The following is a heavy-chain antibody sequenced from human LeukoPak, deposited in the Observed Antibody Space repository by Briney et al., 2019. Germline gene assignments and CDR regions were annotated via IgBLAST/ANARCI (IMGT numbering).Heavy chain of an antibody. V-gene: IGHV4-34*01. CDR2: INHSGST. J-gene: IGHJ1*01. CDR3: ARGAFARDFQH. CDR1: GGSFSGYY. Sequence: PSETLSLTCAVYGGSFSGYYWSWIRQPPGKGLEWIGEINHSGSTNYNPSLKSRVTISVDTSKNQFSLKLSSVTAAHTAVYYCARGAFARDFQHWGQGTLVTVSS.